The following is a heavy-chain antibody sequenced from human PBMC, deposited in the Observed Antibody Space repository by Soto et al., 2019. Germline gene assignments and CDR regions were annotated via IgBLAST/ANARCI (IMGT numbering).Heavy chain of an antibody. J-gene: IGHJ4*02. Sequence: GASLRLSCSASGFTFSSYAMHWVRQAPGKGLEYVSSISTNGGSTHYADSVKGRFTISRDNSKNTQYLQMSSLRADDTAVYYCVKGEYYYDSSGYYPFDYWGQGT. V-gene: IGHV3-64D*06. CDR2: ISTNGGST. D-gene: IGHD3-22*01. CDR1: GFTFSSYA. CDR3: VKGEYYYDSSGYYPFDY.